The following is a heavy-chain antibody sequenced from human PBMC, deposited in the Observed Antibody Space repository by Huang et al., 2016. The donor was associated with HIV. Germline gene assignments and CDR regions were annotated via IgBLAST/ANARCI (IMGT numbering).Heavy chain of an antibody. CDR3: TRDTWYAPTWKRNAASFI. CDR2: TSDDNRYT. CDR1: VYPFTSYG. Sequence: QAQLMQSGGEVKKTGASVRVSCTASVYPFTSYGISWVRQAPGQGLVWVGGTSDDNRYTDKAQKCQGRVTWTVDSSTTTAYMELTGLTSDDTAVYYCTRDTWYAPTWKRNAASFIWGQGTMVTVSS. D-gene: IGHD2-8*01. V-gene: IGHV1-18*01. J-gene: IGHJ3*02.